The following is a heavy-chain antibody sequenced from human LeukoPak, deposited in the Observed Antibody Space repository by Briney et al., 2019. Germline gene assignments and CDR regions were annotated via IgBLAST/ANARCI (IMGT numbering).Heavy chain of an antibody. CDR2: IYYSGST. V-gene: IGHV4-59*01. D-gene: IGHD6-25*01. CDR1: GGSISSYY. CDR3: ARNGQRLAPRNRNRYWYFDL. Sequence: SETLSLTCTVSGGSISSYYWSWIRQPPGKGLEWIRYIYYSGSTNYNPSLKSRVTISVDTSKNQFSLKLSSVTAADTAVYYCARNGQRLAPRNRNRYWYFDLWGRGTLVTVSS. J-gene: IGHJ2*01.